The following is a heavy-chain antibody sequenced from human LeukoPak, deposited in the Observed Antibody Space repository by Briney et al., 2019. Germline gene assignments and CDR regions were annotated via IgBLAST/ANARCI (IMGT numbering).Heavy chain of an antibody. Sequence: PGGPLRLSCAASGFTFSSYGMHWVRQAPGKGLEWVAFIRYDGSNKYYADSVKGRFTISRDNSKNSLYLQMNSLRAEDTAVYYCARDIHDILTGYYGVNWFDPWGQGTLVTVSP. V-gene: IGHV3-30*02. J-gene: IGHJ5*02. D-gene: IGHD3-9*01. CDR3: ARDIHDILTGYYGVNWFDP. CDR1: GFTFSSYG. CDR2: IRYDGSNK.